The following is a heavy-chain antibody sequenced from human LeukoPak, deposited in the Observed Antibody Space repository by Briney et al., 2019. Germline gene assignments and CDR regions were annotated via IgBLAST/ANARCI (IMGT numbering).Heavy chain of an antibody. CDR2: ISYDGSNK. V-gene: IGHV3-30*18. Sequence: GGSLRLSCAASGFTFSSYGMHWVRQAPGKGLECVAVISYDGSNKYYADSVKGRFTISRDNSKNTLYLQMNSLRAEDTAVYYCAKEVRGVVVQYFDYWGQGTLVTVSS. J-gene: IGHJ4*02. CDR3: AKEVRGVVVQYFDY. D-gene: IGHD3-22*01. CDR1: GFTFSSYG.